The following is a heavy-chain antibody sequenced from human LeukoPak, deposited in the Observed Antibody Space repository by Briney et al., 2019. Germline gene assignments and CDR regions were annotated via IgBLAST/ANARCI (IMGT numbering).Heavy chain of an antibody. CDR1: GYTFTVNY. V-gene: IGHV1-2*02. CDR3: ARRTMVNSWLEF. Sequence: ASVKDSCKASGYTFTVNYIYWVRQALGQGLEWMGWTDPKSGGTNYAQKFQGRVTMTSDTSITTAYMELSMLRSDDTAVYYCARRTMVNSWLEFWGQGTLVSVSS. D-gene: IGHD4/OR15-4a*01. J-gene: IGHJ4*02. CDR2: TDPKSGGT.